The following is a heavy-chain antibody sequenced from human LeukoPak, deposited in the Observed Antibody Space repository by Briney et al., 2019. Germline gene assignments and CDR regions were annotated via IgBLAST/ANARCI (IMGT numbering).Heavy chain of an antibody. CDR2: IYSGGST. CDR1: GFTVTSNY. Sequence: GGSLRLSCAASGFTVTSNYMNWVHQAPGKGLEWVSAIYSGGSTYYADSVKGRFTISRDHSKNTLYLQMNSLKAEDTAVYYCARDLEVGATPFDYWGQGTLVTVSS. CDR3: ARDLEVGATPFDY. J-gene: IGHJ4*02. V-gene: IGHV3-66*01. D-gene: IGHD1-26*01.